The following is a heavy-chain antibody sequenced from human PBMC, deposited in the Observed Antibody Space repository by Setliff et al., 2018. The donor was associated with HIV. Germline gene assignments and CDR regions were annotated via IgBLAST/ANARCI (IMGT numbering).Heavy chain of an antibody. CDR2: VYYSGGT. J-gene: IGHJ4*02. CDR1: GGSISSYY. Sequence: PSETLSLTCSVSGGSISSYYWSWIRQPPGKGLEWIGCVYYSGGTNYNPSLKSRAAISIDTSKNQFFLKLKSVTVADTAVYYCAREPDKIAAADSWGQGTLV. CDR3: AREPDKIAAADS. D-gene: IGHD6-13*01. V-gene: IGHV4-59*12.